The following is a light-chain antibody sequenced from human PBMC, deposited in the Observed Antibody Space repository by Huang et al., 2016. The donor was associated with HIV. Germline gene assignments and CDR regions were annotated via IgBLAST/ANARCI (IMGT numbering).Light chain of an antibody. CDR1: QGISSY. Sequence: IQLTQSPSSLSASVGDRVTITCRASQGISSYLAWYQQKPGKAPKLLIYAASTLQSVVPSRFSGSESGTDFTLTISSLQPEDFATYYCQQLNSYPEGFTFGPGTKVDIK. V-gene: IGKV1-9*01. J-gene: IGKJ3*01. CDR2: AAS. CDR3: QQLNSYPEGFT.